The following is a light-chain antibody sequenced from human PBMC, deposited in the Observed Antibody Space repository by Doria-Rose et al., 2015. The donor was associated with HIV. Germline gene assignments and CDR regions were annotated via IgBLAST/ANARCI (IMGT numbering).Light chain of an antibody. CDR3: QQYSQWPTYT. CDR2: RAS. J-gene: IGKJ2*01. Sequence: TQSPATLSASPGERATLSCRASQGIGSDLAWNQQKPGQAPRLLIYRASIRATGIPPRFTGGGSGTEFTLTISSLQSEDFAVYFWQQYSQWPTYTFGQGTKLAVK. CDR1: QGIGSD. V-gene: IGKV3-15*01.